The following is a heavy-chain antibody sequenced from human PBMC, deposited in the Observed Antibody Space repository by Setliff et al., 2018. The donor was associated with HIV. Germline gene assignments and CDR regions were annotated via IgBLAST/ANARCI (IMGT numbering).Heavy chain of an antibody. CDR3: ARRSQNYYYMDV. CDR2: IYPGDSDT. Sequence: PGESLKISCKGSGYTFTNYWIAWVRQMPGKGLEWMGIIYPGDSDTRYSPSFQGQVTISADESISTAYLQWSSLKASDTAMYYCARRSQNYYYMDVWGKGTTVTVSS. V-gene: IGHV5-51*01. CDR1: GYTFTNYW. J-gene: IGHJ6*03.